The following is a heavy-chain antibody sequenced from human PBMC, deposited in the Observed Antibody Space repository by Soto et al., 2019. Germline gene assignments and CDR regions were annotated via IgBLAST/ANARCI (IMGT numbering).Heavy chain of an antibody. CDR3: ARGQVVAAQH. CDR2: IYHSGST. D-gene: IGHD2-15*01. J-gene: IGHJ4*02. CDR1: GGSISSGGYS. Sequence: SETLSLTCAVSGGSISSGGYSWSWIRPTPGKGLEWIGYIYHSGSTYYNPSLKSRVTISVDRSKNQFSLKLSSVTAADTAVYYCARGQVVAAQHWGQGTLVTVSS. V-gene: IGHV4-30-2*01.